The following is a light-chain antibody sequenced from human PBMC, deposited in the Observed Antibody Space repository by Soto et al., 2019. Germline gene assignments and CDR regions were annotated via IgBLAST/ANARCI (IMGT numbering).Light chain of an antibody. V-gene: IGLV2-18*02. CDR3: SSFTTSDTWV. CDR1: GSDFGRYNR. CDR2: EVT. J-gene: IGLJ3*02. Sequence: QSALTQPPSVSGSPGQSVTISCTGTGSDFGRYNRVSWYQHTPGTAPKLLIYEVTNRPSGVPDRFSGSRSGNTASLTISGLQAEDDADYYCSSFTTSDTWVFGGGTKLTVL.